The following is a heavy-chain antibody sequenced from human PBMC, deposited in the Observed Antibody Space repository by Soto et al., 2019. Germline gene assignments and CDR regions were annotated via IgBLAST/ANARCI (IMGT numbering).Heavy chain of an antibody. Sequence: EVQLVESGGGLVQPGRSLRHSCAASGLTFDDYAMHWVRQAPGKGLQWVSGISWNSGSIAYADSVQGRFTISRDNAKNSLYLQMNSLRPEDTALYYCAKGGPSGSGWYYFDYWGQGTLVTVSS. V-gene: IGHV3-9*01. CDR1: GLTFDDYA. CDR2: ISWNSGSI. J-gene: IGHJ4*02. CDR3: AKGGPSGSGWYYFDY. D-gene: IGHD6-19*01.